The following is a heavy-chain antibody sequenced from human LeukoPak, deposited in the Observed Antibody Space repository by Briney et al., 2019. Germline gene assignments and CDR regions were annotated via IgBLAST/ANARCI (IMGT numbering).Heavy chain of an antibody. CDR2: IYYSGST. CDR1: GGSISSYY. D-gene: IGHD7-27*01. Sequence: SETLSLTCTVSGGSISSYYWSWIRQPPGKGLEWIGYIYYSGSTNYNPSLKSRVTISVDTSKNQFSLKLSSVTAADTAVYYCARDRANWGVDYWGQGTLVAVSS. CDR3: ARDRANWGVDY. V-gene: IGHV4-59*12. J-gene: IGHJ4*02.